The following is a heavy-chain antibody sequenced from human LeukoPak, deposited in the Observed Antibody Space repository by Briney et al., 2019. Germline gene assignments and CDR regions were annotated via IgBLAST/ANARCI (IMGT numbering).Heavy chain of an antibody. D-gene: IGHD4-23*01. CDR1: GGSISSYY. V-gene: IGHV4-4*07. CDR3: ARDGGSTVVYDAFDI. CDR2: IYTSGST. J-gene: IGHJ3*02. Sequence: SETLSLTCTVSGGSISSYYWSWIRQPAGKGLEWIGRIYTSGSTNYNPSLKSRVTMSVDTSKNQFPLKLSSVTAADTAVYYCARDGGSTVVYDAFDIWGQGTMVTVSS.